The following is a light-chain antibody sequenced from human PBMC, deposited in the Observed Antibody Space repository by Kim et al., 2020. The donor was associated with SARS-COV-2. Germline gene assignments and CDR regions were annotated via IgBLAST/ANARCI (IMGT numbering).Light chain of an antibody. J-gene: IGKJ4*01. V-gene: IGKV3D-11*02. CDR2: DAT. Sequence: EIVLTQSPATLSLSPGERATLSCRASQSVDSHLAQYQQKPGQLPRLLIYDATNRATGIPARFSASESGTDFTLTISSLEPDDVAVYYCQQGSHWHTFGGGTKLEI. CDR1: QSVDSH. CDR3: QQGSHWHT.